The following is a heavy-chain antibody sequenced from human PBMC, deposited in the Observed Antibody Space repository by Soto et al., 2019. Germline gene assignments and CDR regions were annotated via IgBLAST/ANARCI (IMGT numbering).Heavy chain of an antibody. V-gene: IGHV3-53*01. D-gene: IGHD5-12*01. CDR3: PGGRKDGGYDGYDS. J-gene: IGHJ4*02. CDR1: GFTVSTTY. Sequence: EVQLVESGGGLIHPGGSLRLSCGASGFTVSTTYMSWVRKAPGKGLEWVSTMYTGGSTSYADSVKGRFTISRDNSKNTPYLQLKSGAVEATVIYVGPGGRKDGGYDGYDSWGQGTLVTVSS. CDR2: MYTGGST.